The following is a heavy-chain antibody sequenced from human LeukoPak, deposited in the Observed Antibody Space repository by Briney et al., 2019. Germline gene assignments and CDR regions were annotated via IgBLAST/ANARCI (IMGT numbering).Heavy chain of an antibody. CDR2: ISYDGSNK. D-gene: IGHD5-18*01. CDR1: GFTFSSYA. Sequence: PGRSLRLSCAASGFTFSSYATHWVRQAPGKGLEWVAVISYDGSNKYYADSVKGRFTISRDNSKNTLYLQMNSLRAEDTAVYYCARADGYSYGTGSQWGQGTLVTVSS. V-gene: IGHV3-30*04. J-gene: IGHJ4*02. CDR3: ARADGYSYGTGSQ.